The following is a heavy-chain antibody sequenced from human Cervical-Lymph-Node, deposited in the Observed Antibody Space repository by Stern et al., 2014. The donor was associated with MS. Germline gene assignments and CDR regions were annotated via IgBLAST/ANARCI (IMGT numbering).Heavy chain of an antibody. CDR2: TYPGDSDT. CDR1: GYMFPSHW. Sequence: EVQLVQSGAKGKKPGESLKISCKASGYMFPSHWIGWVRQMPGKGLEWMGITYPGDSDTSNSPAFQCLGTLSIASYISTAYLQWSSLKASDTAMYYCARVNGGNSDWFDPWGQGTLVTVSS. D-gene: IGHD4-23*01. V-gene: IGHV5-51*01. J-gene: IGHJ5*02. CDR3: ARVNGGNSDWFDP.